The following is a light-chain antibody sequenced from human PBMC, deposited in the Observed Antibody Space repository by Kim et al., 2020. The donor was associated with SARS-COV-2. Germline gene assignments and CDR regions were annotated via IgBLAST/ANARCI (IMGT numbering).Light chain of an antibody. J-gene: IGLJ3*02. CDR1: SYNIGSNT. CDR3: AAWDDSLNGPWV. Sequence: RVTISCSEGSYNIGSNTVNWYQQLPGTAPKLLIDSNNRRPSGVPDRFSGSKSGTSASLAISGLQSGDEADYYCAAWDDSLNGPWVFGGGTQLTVL. CDR2: SNN. V-gene: IGLV1-44*01.